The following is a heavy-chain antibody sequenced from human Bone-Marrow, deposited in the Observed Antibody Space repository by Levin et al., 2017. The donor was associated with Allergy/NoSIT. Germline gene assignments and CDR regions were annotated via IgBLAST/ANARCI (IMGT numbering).Heavy chain of an antibody. CDR1: GFTFSSYG. D-gene: IGHD5-18*01. Sequence: SCAASGFTFSSYGMHWVRQAPGKGLEWVAVISYDGSNKYYADSVKGRFTISRDNSKNTLYLQMNSLRAEDTAVYYCAKTHPPDTAMVLENRGVWVSYYYGMDVWGQGTTVTVSS. CDR3: AKTHPPDTAMVLENRGVWVSYYYGMDV. V-gene: IGHV3-30*18. CDR2: ISYDGSNK. J-gene: IGHJ6*02.